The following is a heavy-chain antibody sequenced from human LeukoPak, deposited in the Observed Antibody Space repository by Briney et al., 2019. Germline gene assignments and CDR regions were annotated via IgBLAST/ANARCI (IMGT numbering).Heavy chain of an antibody. CDR3: ARDLNGYTAIDY. J-gene: IGHJ4*02. V-gene: IGHV4-30-4*01. CDR1: GGSISSGNYY. CDR2: IHYSGST. D-gene: IGHD5-24*01. Sequence: SETLSLTCTVSGGSISSGNYYWSWIRQPPGKGLEWIGYIHYSGSTYYNPSLKSRVIVSVDTSKNQLSLKLSSVTAADTAVYYCARDLNGYTAIDYWGQGTLVTVSS.